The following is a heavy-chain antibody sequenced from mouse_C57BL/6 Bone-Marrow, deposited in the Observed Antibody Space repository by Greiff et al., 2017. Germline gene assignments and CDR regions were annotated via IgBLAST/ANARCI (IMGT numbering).Heavy chain of an antibody. V-gene: IGHV14-4*01. D-gene: IGHD2-2*01. CDR2: IDPENGDT. J-gene: IGHJ2*01. CDR1: GFNIKDDY. CDR3: TTAYGSLFDY. Sequence: EVQLQQSGAELVRPGASVKLSCTASGFNIKDDYMHWVKQRPEQGLEWIGWIDPENGDTEYASKFQGKATITADTSSNTAYLQRSSLTSEDTAVYYCTTAYGSLFDYWGQGTTLTVSA.